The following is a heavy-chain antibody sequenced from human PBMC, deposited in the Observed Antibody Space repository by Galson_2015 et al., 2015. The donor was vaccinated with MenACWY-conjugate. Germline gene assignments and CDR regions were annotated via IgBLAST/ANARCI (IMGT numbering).Heavy chain of an antibody. CDR2: ISSSSSFT. CDR3: ARDDQDILIGLREEYYGMDL. D-gene: IGHD3-9*01. J-gene: IGHJ6*02. CDR1: GFTFSDYY. Sequence: SLRLSCAASGFTFSDYYMSWIRQAPGKGLEWVSYISSSSSFTYYADSVKGRFTISRDNAKNSLYLQMNSLRAEDTAVYYCARDDQDILIGLREEYYGMDLWGQGTTVTVSS. V-gene: IGHV3-11*05.